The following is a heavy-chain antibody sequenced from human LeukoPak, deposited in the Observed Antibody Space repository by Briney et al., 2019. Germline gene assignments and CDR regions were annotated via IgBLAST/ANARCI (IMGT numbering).Heavy chain of an antibody. CDR2: ISGSGGST. V-gene: IGHV3-23*01. D-gene: IGHD1-26*01. Sequence: GGSLRLSCAASGFTFSSYGMSWVRQAPGKGLEWVSAISGSGGSTYYADSVKGRFTISRDNSKSTLYIQMNSLRAEDTAVYYCARDGTLDIWGQGTMVTVSS. CDR3: ARDGTLDI. CDR1: GFTFSSYG. J-gene: IGHJ3*02.